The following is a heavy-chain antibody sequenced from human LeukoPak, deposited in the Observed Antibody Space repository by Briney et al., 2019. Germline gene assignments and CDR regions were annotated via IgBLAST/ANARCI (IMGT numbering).Heavy chain of an antibody. J-gene: IGHJ5*02. Sequence: NPGESLKISCKGSGYSFTSYWISWVRQMPGKGLEWMGRIDPSDSYTNYSPSFQGHVTISADKSISTAYLQWSSLKASDTAMYYCARHAPFAGYFCSSTSCYGIGWFDPWGQGTLVTVSS. CDR2: IDPSDSYT. V-gene: IGHV5-10-1*01. D-gene: IGHD2-2*01. CDR3: ARHAPFAGYFCSSTSCYGIGWFDP. CDR1: GYSFTSYW.